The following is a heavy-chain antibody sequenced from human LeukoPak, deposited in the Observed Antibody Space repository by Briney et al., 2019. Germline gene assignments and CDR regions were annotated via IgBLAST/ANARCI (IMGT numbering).Heavy chain of an antibody. D-gene: IGHD1-26*01. Sequence: ASVKVSCKASGYTFTGYYMHWVRQAPGQGLEWMGWINPNSGGTNYAQKLQGRVTMTTDTSTSTAYMELRSLRSDDTAVYYCARVVIMGATSYYYYGMDVWGQGTTVTVSS. CDR1: GYTFTGYY. CDR3: ARVVIMGATSYYYYGMDV. J-gene: IGHJ6*02. V-gene: IGHV1-2*02. CDR2: INPNSGGT.